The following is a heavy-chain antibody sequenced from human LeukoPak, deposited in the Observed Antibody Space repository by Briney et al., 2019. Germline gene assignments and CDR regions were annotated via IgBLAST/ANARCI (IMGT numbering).Heavy chain of an antibody. CDR3: ARARSGSYYVGFDY. D-gene: IGHD1-26*01. Sequence: GASVTVSFKASGYTFTVYYMHWVRQAPGQGLEWMGWINPNSGGTNYAQKFQGRVTMTRDTSISTAYMELSRLRSDDTAVYYCARARSGSYYVGFDYWGQGTLVTVSS. CDR1: GYTFTVYY. V-gene: IGHV1-2*02. J-gene: IGHJ4*02. CDR2: INPNSGGT.